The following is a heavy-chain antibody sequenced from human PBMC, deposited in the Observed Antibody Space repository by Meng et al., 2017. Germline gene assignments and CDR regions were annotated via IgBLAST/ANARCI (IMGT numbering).Heavy chain of an antibody. V-gene: IGHV1-8*01. CDR2: MNPNSGNT. CDR3: ARANTYSGYDYGY. Sequence: VQLVQSWDEVKKAGASVKVSCKASGSTFTSYDLNWVRQATGQGLEWMGWMNPNSGNTDYAQKFQGRVTMTRNTSINTAYMELSSLRSDDTAVYFCARANTYSGYDYGYWGQGTLVTVSS. J-gene: IGHJ4*02. CDR1: GSTFTSYD. D-gene: IGHD5-12*01.